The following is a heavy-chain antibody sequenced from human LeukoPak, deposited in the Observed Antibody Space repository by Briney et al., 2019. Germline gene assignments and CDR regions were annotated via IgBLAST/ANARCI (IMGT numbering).Heavy chain of an antibody. CDR1: GFTFSSYS. CDR3: VRCTFVLHKRCSAFDV. Sequence: GGSLRLSCAASGFTFSSYSMNWVRQAPGKGLEWVSSISSSSSYIYYADSVKGRFTISRDNAKNSLFLQMNSLRAEDTAVYYCVRCTFVLHKRCSAFDVWGQGTMVTVSA. V-gene: IGHV3-21*01. J-gene: IGHJ3*01. CDR2: ISSSSSYI. D-gene: IGHD3-10*02.